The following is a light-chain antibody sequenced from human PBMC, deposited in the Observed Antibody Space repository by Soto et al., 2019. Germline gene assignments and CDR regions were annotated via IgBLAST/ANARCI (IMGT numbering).Light chain of an antibody. CDR3: QHYNDWPF. CDR2: GAS. CDR1: QSVNTN. V-gene: IGKV3-15*01. Sequence: EIVMTQSPATLSVSPGDRATLSCRASQSVNTNLAWYQQKPGQAPRLLIYGASTRVTGVPARFSGSGSGTEFTLTISSLQSEDFAVYYCQHYNDWPFFGLGTKVDIK. J-gene: IGKJ3*01.